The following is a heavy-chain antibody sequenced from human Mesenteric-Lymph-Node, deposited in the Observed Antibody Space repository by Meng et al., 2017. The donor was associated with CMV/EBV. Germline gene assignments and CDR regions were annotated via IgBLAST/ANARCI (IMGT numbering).Heavy chain of an antibody. D-gene: IGHD2-2*01. Sequence: SETLSLTCAVYGGSFSGYYWSWIRQPPGKGLEWIGEINHSGSTNYNPSLKSRVTISVDTSKNQFSLKLSSVTAADTAVYYCARATLNLRGYCSSTSCSNNWFDPWGQGTQVTVSS. V-gene: IGHV4-34*01. J-gene: IGHJ5*02. CDR3: ARATLNLRGYCSSTSCSNNWFDP. CDR1: GGSFSGYY. CDR2: INHSGST.